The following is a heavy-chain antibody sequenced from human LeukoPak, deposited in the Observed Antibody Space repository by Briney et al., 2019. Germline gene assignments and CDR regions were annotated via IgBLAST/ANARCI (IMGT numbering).Heavy chain of an antibody. CDR2: IKQDGSEK. CDR1: GFTFSSYW. CDR3: ARFPLSGRSGGFSGYYYYMHV. V-gene: IGHV3-7*03. Sequence: GGSLRLSCAASGFTFSSYWMSWVRQAPGKGLEWVASIKQDGSEKYYVDSVKGRFTISRDNAKNSLYLQMNSLRADDTAVYYCARFPLSGRSGGFSGYYYYMHVWGKGTTVTISS. J-gene: IGHJ6*03. D-gene: IGHD1-26*01.